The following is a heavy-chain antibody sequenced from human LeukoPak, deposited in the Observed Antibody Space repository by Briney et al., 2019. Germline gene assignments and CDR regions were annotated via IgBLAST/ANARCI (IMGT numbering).Heavy chain of an antibody. CDR2: IYNDGNT. D-gene: IGHD6-13*01. V-gene: IGHV3-53*01. CDR3: ARTYSNSGLEYFDF. CDR1: GFTVSSNY. J-gene: IGHJ4*02. Sequence: GGSLRLSCAASGFTVSSNYMTWVRQAPGKGLEWVSIIYNDGNTFYADSVKGRFTISRDNSKNTLYLQMNSLRAEDTAVYYCARTYSNSGLEYFDFWGQGALVTVSS.